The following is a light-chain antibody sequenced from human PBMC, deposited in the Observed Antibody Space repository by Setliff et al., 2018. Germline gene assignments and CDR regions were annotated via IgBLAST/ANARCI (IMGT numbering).Light chain of an antibody. J-gene: IGLJ1*01. CDR3: SSYAGSNNDV. CDR1: SSDVGGYNY. Sequence: QSVLTQPASVSGSPGQSITISCTGTSSDVGGYNYVSWYQQHPGKAPKLMIYDVSKRPSGVPDRFSGSKSGNTASLTVSGLQAEDEADYYCSSYAGSNNDVFGTGTKGTVL. CDR2: DVS. V-gene: IGLV2-8*01.